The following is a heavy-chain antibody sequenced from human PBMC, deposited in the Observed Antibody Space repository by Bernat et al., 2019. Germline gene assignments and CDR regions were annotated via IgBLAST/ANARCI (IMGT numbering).Heavy chain of an antibody. CDR2: IYYSGST. Sequence: QVQLQESGPGPVKPSQTLSLTCTVSGGSISSGDYYWSWIRQPPGKGLEWIGYIYYSGSTYYNPSLKSRVTISVDTSKNQFSLKLSSVTAADTAVYYCASERGLDTAMVHFDYWGQGTLVTVSS. CDR1: GGSISSGDYY. D-gene: IGHD5-18*01. CDR3: ASERGLDTAMVHFDY. V-gene: IGHV4-30-4*01. J-gene: IGHJ4*02.